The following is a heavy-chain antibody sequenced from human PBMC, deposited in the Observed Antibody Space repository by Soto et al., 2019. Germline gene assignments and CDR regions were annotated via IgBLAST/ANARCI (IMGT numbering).Heavy chain of an antibody. CDR3: ATFIFCSSTTCYGREGGY. CDR1: GFTFSSYG. CDR2: ISHSGGNT. Sequence: EVQLLESGGGLVQPGGSLRLSCAASGFTFSSYGMGWVRQAPGKGLEWVSAISHSGGNTYYADSVKGRFTISRDNSKNTLYLQMNSLRAEDTAVYYCATFIFCSSTTCYGREGGYWGQGTLVTVSS. J-gene: IGHJ4*02. D-gene: IGHD2-2*01. V-gene: IGHV3-23*01.